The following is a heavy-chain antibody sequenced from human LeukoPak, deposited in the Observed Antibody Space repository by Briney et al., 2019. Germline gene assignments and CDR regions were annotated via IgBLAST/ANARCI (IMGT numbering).Heavy chain of an antibody. CDR3: ARHWELVPYYMDV. J-gene: IGHJ6*03. Sequence: SVKVSCKASGGTFSSYAISWVRQTPGQGLEWMGGIIPIFGTANYAQKFQGRVTITADESTSTAYMELSSLRSEDTAVYYCARHWELVPYYMDVWGKGTTVTISS. V-gene: IGHV1-69*13. CDR2: IIPIFGTA. D-gene: IGHD1-26*01. CDR1: GGTFSSYA.